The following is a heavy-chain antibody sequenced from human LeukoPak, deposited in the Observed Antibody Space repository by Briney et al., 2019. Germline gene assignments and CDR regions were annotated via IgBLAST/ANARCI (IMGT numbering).Heavy chain of an antibody. Sequence: ASVKVSCKASGYTFTSYYVHWVRQPPGQELEWMGIISPTGGSTIYAQKFQGRVTMTRDTSTSTVYMELSSLRSEDTAVYYCARDGNLVRLGTDYWGQGTLVTVSS. J-gene: IGHJ4*02. CDR2: ISPTGGST. D-gene: IGHD7-27*01. CDR3: ARDGNLVRLGTDY. V-gene: IGHV1-46*01. CDR1: GYTFTSYY.